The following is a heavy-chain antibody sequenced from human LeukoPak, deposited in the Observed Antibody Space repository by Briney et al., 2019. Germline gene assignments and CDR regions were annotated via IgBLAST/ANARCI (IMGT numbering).Heavy chain of an antibody. J-gene: IGHJ5*02. CDR1: GGSISSGSYY. V-gene: IGHV4-31*03. Sequence: SETLSLTCTVSGGSISSGSYYWSWIRQHPGKGLEWIGYIYYSGSTYYNPSLKSRVTISVDTSKNQFSLKLSSVTAADTAVYYCARDGSSFVAPWGQGTLVTVSS. D-gene: IGHD2-15*01. CDR3: ARDGSSFVAP. CDR2: IYYSGST.